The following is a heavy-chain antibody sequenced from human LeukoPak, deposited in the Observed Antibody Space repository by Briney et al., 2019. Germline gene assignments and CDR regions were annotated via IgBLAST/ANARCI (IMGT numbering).Heavy chain of an antibody. Sequence: GASVKVSCKASGYTFTSYAMHWVRQAPGQRLEWMGWINAGNGNTKYSQKFQGRVTITTDESTSTAYMELSSLRSEDTAVYYCARVLAPMGDPYYYYYYMDVWGKGTTVTVSS. V-gene: IGHV1-3*01. CDR1: GYTFTSYA. CDR2: INAGNGNT. CDR3: ARVLAPMGDPYYYYYYMDV. J-gene: IGHJ6*03. D-gene: IGHD3-16*01.